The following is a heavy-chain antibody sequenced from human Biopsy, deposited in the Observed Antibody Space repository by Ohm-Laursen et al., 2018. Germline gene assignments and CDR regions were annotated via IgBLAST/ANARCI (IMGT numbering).Heavy chain of an antibody. J-gene: IGHJ6*02. V-gene: IGHV4-4*07. CDR2: IYPSGST. CDR1: GGDINNYY. Sequence: GTLSLTCNVSGGDINNYYWSWIRQPAGKGLEWIGRIYPSGSTNYNPSLKSRVTMSVDTSKKQLSLRLRSVTAADTAMYYCARDLPSSYYYAMDVWGQGTTVTVSS. CDR3: ARDLPSSYYYAMDV.